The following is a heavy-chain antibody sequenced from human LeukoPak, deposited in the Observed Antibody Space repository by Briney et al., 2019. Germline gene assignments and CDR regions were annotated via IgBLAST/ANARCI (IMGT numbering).Heavy chain of an antibody. Sequence: SETLSLTCTVSGGSISRSNSYWGWIRQPPGKGLEWIGSIYFSGSTYYNPSLTSRVTISVDTSKNQFSLKLSSVTAADTAVYYCARHDVGATTFDYWGQGTLVTVSS. CDR3: ARHDVGATTFDY. D-gene: IGHD1-26*01. CDR1: GGSISRSNSY. V-gene: IGHV4-39*01. CDR2: IYFSGST. J-gene: IGHJ4*02.